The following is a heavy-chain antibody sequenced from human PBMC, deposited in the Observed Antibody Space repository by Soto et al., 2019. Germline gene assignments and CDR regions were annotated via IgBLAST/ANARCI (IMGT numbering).Heavy chain of an antibody. CDR1: GGSISSGGYY. CDR2: NYYSGIT. D-gene: IGHD6-6*01. V-gene: IGHV4-31*03. Sequence: SETLSLTCTVSGGSISSGGYYLTWIRPHPGKGLEWIGYNYYSGITYYNPSLKSRVTISLDTSKNQFSLKLSSVTAADTAVYYCARGSSIAGLYYGMDVWGQGNTVTVS. CDR3: ARGSSIAGLYYGMDV. J-gene: IGHJ6*02.